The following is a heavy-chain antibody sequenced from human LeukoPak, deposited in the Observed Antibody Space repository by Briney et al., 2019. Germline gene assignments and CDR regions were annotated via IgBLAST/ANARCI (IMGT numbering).Heavy chain of an antibody. J-gene: IGHJ4*02. D-gene: IGHD3-3*01. CDR2: IYYSGST. CDR3: ARIFGAVTYYFDY. Sequence: SETLSLTCTVSGGSISSSYYYWGWIRQPPGKGLEWIGSIYYSGSTYYNPSLKSRVTISVDTSKNQFSLKLRSVTAADTAVYYCARIFGAVTYYFDYWGQGTLVTVSS. V-gene: IGHV4-39*01. CDR1: GGSISSSYYY.